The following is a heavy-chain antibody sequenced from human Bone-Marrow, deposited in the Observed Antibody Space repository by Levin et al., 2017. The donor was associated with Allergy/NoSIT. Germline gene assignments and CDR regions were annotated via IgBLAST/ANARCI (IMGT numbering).Heavy chain of an antibody. Sequence: GGSLRLSCTISGFTVSDSSYMAWVRQAPGRGLEWVSVIYRGGTTKYADSVRGRFSISRDDFNSTVFLQMDTLRVEDTAMYYCSTPPAILIRGVAQTAGYWGQGTLVTVST. CDR1: GFTVSDSSY. CDR3: STPPAILIRGVAQTAGY. D-gene: IGHD3-10*01. J-gene: IGHJ4*02. CDR2: IYRGGTT. V-gene: IGHV3-66*04.